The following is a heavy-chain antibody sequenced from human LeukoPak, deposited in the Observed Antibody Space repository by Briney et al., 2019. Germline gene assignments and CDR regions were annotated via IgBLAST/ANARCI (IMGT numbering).Heavy chain of an antibody. J-gene: IGHJ5*02. V-gene: IGHV1-2*02. CDR1: GYTFTGYY. CDR3: ARDHSWVRAQDP. CDR2: INPNSGGT. Sequence: GASVTVSCKASGYTFTGYYMHWVRQAPGQGLEWMGWINPNSGGTNYAQKFQGRVTMTRDTPISTAYMELSRLRSDDTAVYYCARDHSWVRAQDPWGQGTLVTVSS. D-gene: IGHD3-10*01.